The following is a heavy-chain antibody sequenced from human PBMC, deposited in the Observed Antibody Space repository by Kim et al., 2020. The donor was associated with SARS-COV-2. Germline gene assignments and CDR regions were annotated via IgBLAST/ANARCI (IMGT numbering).Heavy chain of an antibody. CDR1: GGSFSGYY. CDR2: INHSGST. D-gene: IGHD3-16*01. CDR3: ARVSDRFYYYYYGMDV. Sequence: SETLSLTCAVYGGSFSGYYWSWIRQPPGKGLEWIGEINHSGSTNYNPSLKSRVTISVDTSKNQFSLKLSSVTAADTAVYYCARVSDRFYYYYYGMDVWGQGTTVTVSS. J-gene: IGHJ6*02. V-gene: IGHV4-34*01.